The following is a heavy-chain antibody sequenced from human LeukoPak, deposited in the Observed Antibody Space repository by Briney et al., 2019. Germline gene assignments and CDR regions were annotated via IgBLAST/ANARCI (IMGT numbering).Heavy chain of an antibody. CDR1: GYIFSDYH. CDR3: VRDKIAAAGGGA. D-gene: IGHD6-25*01. J-gene: IGHJ5*02. CDR2: IHPYSGGT. V-gene: IGHV1-2*02. Sequence: ASVKVSCKASGYIFSDYHMHWVRQVPGQGPEWMGWIHPYSGGTNYAQKFQGRLSMTRDMSISTVYMELNTLTSDDTAVYFCVRDKIAAAGGGAWGQGTLVTVSS.